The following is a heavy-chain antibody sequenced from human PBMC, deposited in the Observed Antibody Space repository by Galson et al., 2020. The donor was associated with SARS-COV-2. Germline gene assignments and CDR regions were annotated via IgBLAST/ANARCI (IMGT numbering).Heavy chain of an antibody. CDR1: GFTFSSYA. D-gene: IGHD6-6*01. V-gene: IGHV3-30*01. Sequence: GESLKISCAASGFTFSSYAMHWVRQAPGKGLEWAAVISYDGSNKYYADSVKGRFTISRDNSKNTLYLQMNSLRAEDTAVYYCAKDCSIEYSSSWFDPWGPGTLVTVSS. J-gene: IGHJ5*02. CDR3: AKDCSIEYSSSWFDP. CDR2: ISYDGSNK.